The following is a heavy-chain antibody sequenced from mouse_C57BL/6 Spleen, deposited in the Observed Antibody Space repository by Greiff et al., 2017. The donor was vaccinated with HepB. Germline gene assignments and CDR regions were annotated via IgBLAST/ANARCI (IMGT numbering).Heavy chain of an antibody. D-gene: IGHD2-12*01. CDR2: IDPSDSYT. Sequence: VQLQQPGAELVKPGASVKLSCKASGYTFTSYWMQWVKQRPGQGLEWIGEIDPSDSYTNYNQKFKGKATLTVDTSSSTAYMQLSSLTSEDSAVYYCARYDRYAMDYWGQGTSVTVSS. V-gene: IGHV1-50*01. CDR1: GYTFTSYW. J-gene: IGHJ4*01. CDR3: ARYDRYAMDY.